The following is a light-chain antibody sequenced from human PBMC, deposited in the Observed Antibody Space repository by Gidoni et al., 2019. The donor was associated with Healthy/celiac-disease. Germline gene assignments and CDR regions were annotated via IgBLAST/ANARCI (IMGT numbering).Light chain of an antibody. CDR3: GTWDSSLSAVV. CDR1: SSNIGNNY. J-gene: IGLJ2*01. Sequence: QPVLTQPPSVSAAPGQKVTISCSGSSSNIGNNYVPWYQQLPGTAPKLLIYDNNKRPSGIPDRFSGSKSGTSATLGITGLQTGDEADYYCGTWDSSLSAVVFGGGTKLTVL. CDR2: DNN. V-gene: IGLV1-51*01.